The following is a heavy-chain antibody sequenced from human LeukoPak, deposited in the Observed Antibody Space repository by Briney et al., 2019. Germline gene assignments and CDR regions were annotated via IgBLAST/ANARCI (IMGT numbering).Heavy chain of an antibody. V-gene: IGHV3-43*01. Sequence: GGSLRLSCAASGFTFKDYAMHWVRHVPGKGLEWVSLIGWDSGNSYYADSVKGRFTISRDNSKSSLSLQMNSLRTEDTALYYCAKGPGAAVAKRYIQHWGQGTLVTVSS. CDR2: IGWDSGNS. CDR1: GFTFKDYA. CDR3: AKGPGAAVAKRYIQH. J-gene: IGHJ1*01. D-gene: IGHD6-19*01.